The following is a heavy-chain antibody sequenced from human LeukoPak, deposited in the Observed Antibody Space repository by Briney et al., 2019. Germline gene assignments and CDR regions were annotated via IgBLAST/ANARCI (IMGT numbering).Heavy chain of an antibody. J-gene: IGHJ4*02. Sequence: SQTLSLTCAISGDSVSSNSAAWNWIRQSPSRGLEWLGRTYYRSKWYNDYAVSVKSRITINPDTSKNQLSLQLNSVTPEDTAVYYCARADCSSTSCYLDYWGQGTLVTVSS. V-gene: IGHV6-1*01. D-gene: IGHD2-2*01. CDR3: ARADCSSTSCYLDY. CDR1: GDSVSSNSAA. CDR2: TYYRSKWYN.